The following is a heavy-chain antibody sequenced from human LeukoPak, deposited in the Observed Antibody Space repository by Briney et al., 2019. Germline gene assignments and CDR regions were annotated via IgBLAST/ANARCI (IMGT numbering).Heavy chain of an antibody. CDR1: GGSISSYY. Sequence: SETLSLTCTVPGGSISSYYWSWIRQPPGKGLEWIGYIYTSGSTNYNPSLKSRVTISVDTSKNQFSLKLSSVTAADTAVYYCARVRVATLDPREYYIDYWGQGTLVTVSS. CDR2: IYTSGST. J-gene: IGHJ4*02. CDR3: ARVRVATLDPREYYIDY. D-gene: IGHD5-12*01. V-gene: IGHV4-4*09.